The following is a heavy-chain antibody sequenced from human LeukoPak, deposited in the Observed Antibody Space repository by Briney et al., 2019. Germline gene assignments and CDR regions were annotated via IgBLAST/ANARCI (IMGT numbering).Heavy chain of an antibody. CDR3: ARTGLSLKNRSSWYEMDY. J-gene: IGHJ4*02. CDR1: GFTVSSNY. V-gene: IGHV3-53*01. CDR2: IYSGGST. D-gene: IGHD6-13*01. Sequence: GGSLRLSCAASGFTVSSNYMSWVRQAPGKGLEWVSVIYSGGSTYYADSVKGRFTISRDNSKNTLYLQINSLRAEDTAVYYCARTGLSLKNRSSWYEMDYWGQGTLVTVSS.